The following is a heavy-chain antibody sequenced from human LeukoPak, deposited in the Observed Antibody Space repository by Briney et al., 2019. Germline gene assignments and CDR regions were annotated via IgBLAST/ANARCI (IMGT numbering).Heavy chain of an antibody. D-gene: IGHD2-2*01. J-gene: IGHJ4*02. Sequence: GGSLRPSCSTSGFTFGDYAMSWVRQAPGKGLEWVGFIQAKAYGGATKYAASVNGRFSISGDDSQSIANLQMNDLKTEDTAVYYCTRAPHPRCSSSGCYLDYWGQGTLVTVSS. V-gene: IGHV3-49*04. CDR3: TRAPHPRCSSSGCYLDY. CDR2: IQAKAYGGAT. CDR1: GFTFGDYA.